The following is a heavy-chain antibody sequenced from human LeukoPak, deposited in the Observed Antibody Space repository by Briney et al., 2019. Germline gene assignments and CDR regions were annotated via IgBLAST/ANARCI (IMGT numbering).Heavy chain of an antibody. CDR3: AKGGRSITMVRGVILDPFDY. CDR1: GFTLSSYA. D-gene: IGHD3-10*01. J-gene: IGHJ4*02. CDR2: ISGSGGST. Sequence: PGGSLRLSCAASGFTLSSYAMSWVRQAPGKGLEWVSAISGSGGSTYYADSVKGRFTISRDNSKNTLYLQMNSLRAEDTAVYYCAKGGRSITMVRGVILDPFDYWGQGTLVTVSS. V-gene: IGHV3-23*01.